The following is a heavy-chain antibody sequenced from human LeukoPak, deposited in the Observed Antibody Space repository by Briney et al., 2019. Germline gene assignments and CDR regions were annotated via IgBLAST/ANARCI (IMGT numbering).Heavy chain of an antibody. D-gene: IGHD3-22*01. J-gene: IGHJ3*02. Sequence: PSQTLSLTCTVSGGSISSGSYYWSWIRQPAGKGLEWIGRIYTSGSTNYNPSLKSRVTISVDTSKNQSSLKLSSVTAADTAVYYCARQKWRYYYDSSSKSLDAFDIWGQGTMVTVSS. V-gene: IGHV4-61*02. CDR3: ARQKWRYYYDSSSKSLDAFDI. CDR2: IYTSGST. CDR1: GGSISSGSYY.